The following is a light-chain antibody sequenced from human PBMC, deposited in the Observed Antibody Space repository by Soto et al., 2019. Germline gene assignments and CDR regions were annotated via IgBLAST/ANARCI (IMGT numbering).Light chain of an antibody. J-gene: IGLJ3*02. CDR2: DVS. V-gene: IGLV2-11*01. CDR1: SSDVGDYNY. Sequence: QSALTQPRSVSGSPGQSVTISCTGTSSDVGDYNYVSWYQQYQGKAPKLVIYDVSKRPSGVPDRFSGSKSGNTASLTISGLQAEEEADYYCCSFAGSYTFGVFGAGTKLTVL. CDR3: CSFAGSYTFGV.